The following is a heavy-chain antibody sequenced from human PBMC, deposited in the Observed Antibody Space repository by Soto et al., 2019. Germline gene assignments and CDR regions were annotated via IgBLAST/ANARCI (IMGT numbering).Heavy chain of an antibody. Sequence: ASVKVSCKASGYTFTSYRISWLRQAPGKELEWMGWISAYNGNTNYAQKLQGRVTMTTDTSSSTAYMELRSLRSDDTAVYYCLRDPPRAVAGTGYDYGMDVWGQGTTVTVSS. V-gene: IGHV1-18*01. D-gene: IGHD6-19*01. CDR2: ISAYNGNT. J-gene: IGHJ6*02. CDR1: GYTFTSYR. CDR3: LRDPPRAVAGTGYDYGMDV.